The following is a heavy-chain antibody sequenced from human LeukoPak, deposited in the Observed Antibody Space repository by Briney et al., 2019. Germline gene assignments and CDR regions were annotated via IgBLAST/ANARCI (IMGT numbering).Heavy chain of an antibody. CDR2: INHNGNVN. V-gene: IGHV3-7*03. CDR1: GFTFSSYW. J-gene: IGHJ6*02. D-gene: IGHD3-16*01. Sequence: GVLRLSFAASGFTFSSYWMNWARQAPGKGLEWVASINHNGNVNYYVDSVKGRFTISRDNAKNSLYLQMSNLRAEDTAVYFCARGGGLDVWGQGATVTVSS. CDR3: ARGGGLDV.